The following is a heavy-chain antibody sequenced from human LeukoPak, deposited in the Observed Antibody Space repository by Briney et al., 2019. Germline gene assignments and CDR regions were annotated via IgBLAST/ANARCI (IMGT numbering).Heavy chain of an antibody. CDR1: GFTFSSSS. CDR3: VRARFTTFVYY. J-gene: IGHJ4*02. Sequence: GGSLRLSCAASGFTFSSSSMHWARQAPGKGLKWVSSISSSSSNTHYADSVKGRFTISRDNAKNSLSLQMNNLRVDDTAVYYCVRARFTTFVYYWGQGTVVSVSS. D-gene: IGHD1-14*01. CDR2: ISSSSSNT. V-gene: IGHV3-21*04.